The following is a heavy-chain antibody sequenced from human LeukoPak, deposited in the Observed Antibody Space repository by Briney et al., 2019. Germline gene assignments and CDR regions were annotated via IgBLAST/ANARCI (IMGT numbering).Heavy chain of an antibody. CDR1: GYTFSSYD. V-gene: IGHV1-8*01. J-gene: IGHJ4*02. CDR3: ARAREYSSSWGFDY. CDR2: TNPDSGNT. D-gene: IGHD6-6*01. Sequence: ASVKVSCKASGYTFSSYDITWVRQATGQGLEWMGWTNPDSGNTDYAQKFQGRVTITADKSTSTAYMELSSLRSEDTAVYYCARAREYSSSWGFDYWGQGTLVTVSS.